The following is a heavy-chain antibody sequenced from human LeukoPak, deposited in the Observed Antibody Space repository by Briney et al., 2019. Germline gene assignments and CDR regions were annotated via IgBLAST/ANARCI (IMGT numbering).Heavy chain of an antibody. Sequence: GGSLRLSCAASGFTVSSNYMSWVRQAPGKGLEWVSSISSSSSYIYYADSVKGRFTISRDNAKNSLYLQMNSLRAEDTAVYYCAGGVDYSNYYDYYYMDVWGKGTTVTVSS. D-gene: IGHD4-11*01. CDR1: GFTVSSNY. V-gene: IGHV3-21*01. CDR2: ISSSSSYI. CDR3: AGGVDYSNYYDYYYMDV. J-gene: IGHJ6*03.